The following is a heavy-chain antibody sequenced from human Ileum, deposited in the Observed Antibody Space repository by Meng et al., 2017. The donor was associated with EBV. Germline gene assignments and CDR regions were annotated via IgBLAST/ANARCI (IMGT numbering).Heavy chain of an antibody. J-gene: IGHJ5*02. V-gene: IGHV4-61*01. Sequence: HVPLDGSGPGLRMPSEALSLTCTVSGGSVTSGSYYWSWIRQPPGEGLEWIGYIYYTGSTNYIPSLKSRVTISVDTSKNQFSLNLTSVTAADTAVYYCARGTGTTFAWGQGTLVTVSS. D-gene: IGHD1-1*01. CDR2: IYYTGST. CDR1: GGSVTSGSYY. CDR3: ARGTGTTFA.